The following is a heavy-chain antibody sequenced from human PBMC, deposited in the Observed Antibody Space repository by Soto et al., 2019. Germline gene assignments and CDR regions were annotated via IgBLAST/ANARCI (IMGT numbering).Heavy chain of an antibody. D-gene: IGHD6-19*01. CDR1: GFTFSSYG. J-gene: IGHJ6*02. CDR2: ISYDGSNK. CDR3: AKDRSAVAGLYYYGMDV. V-gene: IGHV3-30*18. Sequence: GGSLRLSCAASGFTFSSYGMHWVRQAPGKGLEWVAVISYDGSNKYYADSVKGRFTISRDNPKNTLYLQMNSLRAEDTAVYYCAKDRSAVAGLYYYGMDVWGQGTTVTVSS.